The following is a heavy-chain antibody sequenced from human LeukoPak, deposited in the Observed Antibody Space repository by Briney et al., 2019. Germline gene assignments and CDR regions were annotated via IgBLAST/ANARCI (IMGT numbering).Heavy chain of an antibody. D-gene: IGHD5-24*01. CDR1: GGSFSGYY. CDR3: ARVQRWLQSIDY. V-gene: IGHV4-34*01. Sequence: LETLSLTCAVYGGSFSGYYWSWIRQPPGKGLEWIGEINHSGSTNYNPSLKSRVTISVDTSKNQFSLKLSSVTAADTAVYYCARVQRWLQSIDYWGQGTLVTVSS. J-gene: IGHJ4*02. CDR2: INHSGST.